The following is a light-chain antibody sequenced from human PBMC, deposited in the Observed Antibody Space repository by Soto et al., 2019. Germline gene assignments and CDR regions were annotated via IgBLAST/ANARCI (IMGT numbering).Light chain of an antibody. CDR3: QQYGTSPRT. CDR1: QSVGDY. J-gene: IGKJ1*01. Sequence: ETLLTQSPATLALYRGERATLSYRASQSVGDYLGWYQQKPGQAPRLLIYGASNRATGIPDKFSGSGSGTDFTLTISRLEPEDFAVYYCQQYGTSPRTFGQGTKVDIK. V-gene: IGKV3-20*01. CDR2: GAS.